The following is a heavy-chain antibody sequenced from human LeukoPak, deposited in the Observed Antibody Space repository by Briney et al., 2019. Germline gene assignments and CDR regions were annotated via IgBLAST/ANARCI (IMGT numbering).Heavy chain of an antibody. CDR3: ATAFAGNLVDY. J-gene: IGHJ4*02. CDR2: FALEDGEK. CDR1: GYTLSDLS. Sequence: GASVKVSCKVSGYTLSDLSMHWVRQAPGKGLEWMGSFALEDGEKIYAQKFQGRVTMTEDTSTDTAYKELSRLRSEDTAVYYCATAFAGNLVDYWGQGTLVTVSS. V-gene: IGHV1-24*01. D-gene: IGHD1-14*01.